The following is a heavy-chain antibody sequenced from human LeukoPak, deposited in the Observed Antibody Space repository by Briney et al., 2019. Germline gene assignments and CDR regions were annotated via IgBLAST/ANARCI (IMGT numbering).Heavy chain of an antibody. CDR1: GGSISSGGYY. Sequence: SETLSLTCTVSGGSISSGGYYWTWIRQPAGKGLEWIGRIYTSGSTNYNPSLKSRVTISVDTSKNQFSLKLSSVTAADTAVYYCARDRTVVPAAILDYFYYYMDVWGKGTTVTVPS. CDR2: IYTSGST. J-gene: IGHJ6*03. D-gene: IGHD2-2*01. V-gene: IGHV4-61*02. CDR3: ARDRTVVPAAILDYFYYYMDV.